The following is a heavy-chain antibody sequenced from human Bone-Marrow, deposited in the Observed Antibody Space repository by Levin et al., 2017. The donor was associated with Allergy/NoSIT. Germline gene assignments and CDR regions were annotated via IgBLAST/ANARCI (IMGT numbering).Heavy chain of an antibody. CDR2: ISYDGNNY. V-gene: IGHV3-30-3*01. CDR1: GFTFSNYA. Sequence: PGGSLRLSCAASGFTFSNYAMHWVRQAPGKGLEWLAIISYDGNNYYYADSVKGRFTISRHNSKNTLYLQMSSLRADDTAVYFCARDQGQWLTNWFDPWGQGTLVTVSS. CDR3: ARDQGQWLTNWFDP. D-gene: IGHD6-19*01. J-gene: IGHJ5*02.